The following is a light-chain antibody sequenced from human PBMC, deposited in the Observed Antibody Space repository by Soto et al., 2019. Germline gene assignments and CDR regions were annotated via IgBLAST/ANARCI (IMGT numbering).Light chain of an antibody. CDR2: VAS. J-gene: IGKJ1*01. CDR1: QTIIRY. V-gene: IGKV1-39*01. Sequence: DIQMTQSPPSLAVSVGDRVTITCRASQTIIRYLSWYQQKPGKAPKLLISVASSLQSGVPSRFNGSRSGTDFTLTISSLQPEDFGTYYCQQTYSTPWTFGQGTKVEIK. CDR3: QQTYSTPWT.